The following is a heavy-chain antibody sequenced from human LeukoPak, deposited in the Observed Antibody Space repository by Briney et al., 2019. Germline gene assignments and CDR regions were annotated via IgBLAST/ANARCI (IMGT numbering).Heavy chain of an antibody. Sequence: PGGSLRLSCAASGFIFSSYWMHWVRQTPGRGLLWVSRLNSDGSGTSYADSVKGRFTISRDNAKNTLYLQMNSLRAEDTAVYYCAREDDSSMTVYFDYWGQGTLVTVSS. CDR3: AREDDSSMTVYFDY. CDR2: LNSDGSGT. V-gene: IGHV3-74*01. D-gene: IGHD6-13*01. J-gene: IGHJ4*02. CDR1: GFIFSSYW.